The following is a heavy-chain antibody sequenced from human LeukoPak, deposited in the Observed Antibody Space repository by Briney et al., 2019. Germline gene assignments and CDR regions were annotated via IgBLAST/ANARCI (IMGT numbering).Heavy chain of an antibody. D-gene: IGHD4-17*01. CDR1: GFTFSSYG. Sequence: GGSLRLSCAASGFTFSSYGMHRVRQAPGKGLEWVSAISGSGGSTYYADSVKGRFTISRDNSKNTLYLQMNSLRAEDTAVYYCAKYYGDYETAFDYWGQGTLVTVSS. V-gene: IGHV3-23*01. CDR3: AKYYGDYETAFDY. J-gene: IGHJ4*02. CDR2: ISGSGGST.